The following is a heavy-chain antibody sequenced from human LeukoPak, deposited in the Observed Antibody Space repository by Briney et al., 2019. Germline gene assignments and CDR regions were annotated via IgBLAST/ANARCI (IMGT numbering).Heavy chain of an antibody. Sequence: ASVNVSCKASGYTFTGYYIHWVRQAPGQGLEWMGWINPNSGGTYYAQSFQGRVTMTRETSISTAYMELSRLRSDDPAVYYCARAALGVWFGEPLGGPTEYWGQGTLVTVSS. CDR2: INPNSGGT. V-gene: IGHV1-2*02. CDR3: ARAALGVWFGEPLGGPTEY. D-gene: IGHD3-10*01. J-gene: IGHJ4*02. CDR1: GYTFTGYY.